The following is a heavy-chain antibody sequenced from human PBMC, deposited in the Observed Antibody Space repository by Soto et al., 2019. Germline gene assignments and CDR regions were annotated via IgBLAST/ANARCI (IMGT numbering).Heavy chain of an antibody. CDR2: IYLGDSDT. D-gene: IGHD3-3*01. CDR1: GYSFTSYW. J-gene: IGHJ6*02. CDR3: ARFGFGVPDYYYGMDV. Sequence: RRESLKISCKGSGYSFTSYWIGWVRQMPGKGLEWMGIIYLGDSDTRYSPSFQGQVTISADKSISTAYLQWSSLKASDTAMYYCARFGFGVPDYYYGMDVWGQGTTVTVSS. V-gene: IGHV5-51*01.